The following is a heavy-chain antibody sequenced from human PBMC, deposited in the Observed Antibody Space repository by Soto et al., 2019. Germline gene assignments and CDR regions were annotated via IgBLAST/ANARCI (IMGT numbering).Heavy chain of an antibody. CDR3: ARDERGTCTSSSCYYFDY. CDR1: GYTFTRYG. Sequence: VQLVQSGAEVKEPGASVKVSCKASGYTFTRYGFSWVRQAPGQGLEWMAWTSADNGDTNYAPKLQDRVTLTTDTSTCTAYMELRSLRSDDTAVYYCARDERGTCTSSSCYYFDYWGQGTLVTVSS. V-gene: IGHV1-18*04. D-gene: IGHD2-2*01. J-gene: IGHJ4*02. CDR2: TSADNGDT.